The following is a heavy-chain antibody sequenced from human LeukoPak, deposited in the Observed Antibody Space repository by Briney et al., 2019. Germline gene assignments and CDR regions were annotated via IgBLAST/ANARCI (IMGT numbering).Heavy chain of an antibody. D-gene: IGHD3-10*01. CDR3: ARDDYWGVTNFDP. CDR1: GGSISPYF. V-gene: IGHV4-59*01. Sequence: SETLSLTCTVSGGSISPYFWSWIRQPPGKGLEWIGYISYSGSTNYNPSLKSRVTISVDTSKNQFSLQLSSVTAPDTAVYYCARDDYWGVTNFDPWGQGTLVTVSS. J-gene: IGHJ5*02. CDR2: ISYSGST.